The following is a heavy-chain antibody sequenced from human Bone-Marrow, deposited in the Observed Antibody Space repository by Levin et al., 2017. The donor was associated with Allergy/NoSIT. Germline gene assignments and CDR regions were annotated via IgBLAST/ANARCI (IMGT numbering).Heavy chain of an antibody. V-gene: IGHV3-21*01. D-gene: IGHD2-21*02. CDR2: VLLCFLDP. CDR3: ARDPGSCGGDCRYFDF. CDR1: GFTLSDHT. Sequence: PGGSLRLSCTASGFTLSDHTIHWVRQAPGKGLEWFSSVLLCFLDPFSSSSFPGRFSISRDNAKNSLFLQMHSLRAEDSAVYFCARDPGSCGGDCRYFDFWGQGTLVTVSS. J-gene: IGHJ4*02.